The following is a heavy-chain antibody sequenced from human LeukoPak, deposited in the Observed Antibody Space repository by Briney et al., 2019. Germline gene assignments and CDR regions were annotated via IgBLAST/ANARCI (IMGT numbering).Heavy chain of an antibody. J-gene: IGHJ4*02. CDR3: ARVVASTSIDS. CDR2: IFHTGDV. D-gene: IGHD2-15*01. CDR1: GYSINSGYF. Sequence: SETLSLTCTVSGYSINSGYFWGWVRQPPGKGPEWIGSIFHTGDVYYNPSLRSRVTVSVDTSRNQVSLKVTSVTAADTALYYCARVVASTSIDSWGQGILVTVSS. V-gene: IGHV4-38-2*02.